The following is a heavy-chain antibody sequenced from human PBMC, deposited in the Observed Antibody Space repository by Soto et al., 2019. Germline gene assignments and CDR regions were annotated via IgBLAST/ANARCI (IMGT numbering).Heavy chain of an antibody. V-gene: IGHV4-59*01. J-gene: IGHJ4*02. CDR1: GCSLVRFY. CDR2: IYASGTT. Sequence: SDTLSLTYPFSGCSLVRFYWSLLRPPPGGTLEWIGYIYASGTTTYNPSLESRVTMSVDMPNNEFSLDLTSVTAADTAVYYCARSHSFDGSIYHYYFDFWGQGTRGNVSA. D-gene: IGHD3-3*02. CDR3: ARSHSFDGSIYHYYFDF.